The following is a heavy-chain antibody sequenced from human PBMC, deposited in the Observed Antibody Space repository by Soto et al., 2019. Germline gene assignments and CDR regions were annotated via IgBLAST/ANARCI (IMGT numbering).Heavy chain of an antibody. CDR2: ISHSGVT. V-gene: IGHV4-61*01. J-gene: IGHJ6*02. D-gene: IGHD3-3*01. CDR1: GASVSSGSDY. CDR3: VRDLPRFRGGMDV. Sequence: SETLSLTCTVSGASVSSGSDYWNWFRQPPGERPEWIGYISHSGVTNYNPSLKSRLTISLDTAKDQVLLRLTSVTATDAAVYYCVRDLPRFRGGMDVWGQGTTVTVSS.